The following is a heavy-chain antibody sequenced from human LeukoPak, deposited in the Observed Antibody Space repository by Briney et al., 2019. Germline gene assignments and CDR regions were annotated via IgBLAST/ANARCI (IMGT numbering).Heavy chain of an antibody. J-gene: IGHJ4*02. CDR2: ISGSGGST. Sequence: GGSLRLSCAASGFTFSDYYMSWIRQAPGKGLEWVSAISGSGGSTYYADSVKGRFTISRDNSKNTLYLQMNSLRAEDTAVYYCARTSYGDDGGFDYWGQGTLVTVSS. D-gene: IGHD4-17*01. CDR1: GFTFSDYY. CDR3: ARTSYGDDGGFDY. V-gene: IGHV3-23*01.